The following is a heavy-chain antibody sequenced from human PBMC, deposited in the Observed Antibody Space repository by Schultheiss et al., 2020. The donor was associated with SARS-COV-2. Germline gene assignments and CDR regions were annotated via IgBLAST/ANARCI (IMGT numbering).Heavy chain of an antibody. J-gene: IGHJ5*02. V-gene: IGHV3-33*01. CDR1: GFTFSSYG. D-gene: IGHD3-22*01. CDR2: IWYDGSNK. CDR3: ARDPDPHSSGYYVGWFDP. Sequence: GGSLRLSCAASGFTFSSYGMHWVRQAPGKGLEWVAVIWYDGSNKYYADSVKGRFTISRDNSKNTLYLQMNSLRAEDTAVYYCARDPDPHSSGYYVGWFDPWGQGTLVTVSS.